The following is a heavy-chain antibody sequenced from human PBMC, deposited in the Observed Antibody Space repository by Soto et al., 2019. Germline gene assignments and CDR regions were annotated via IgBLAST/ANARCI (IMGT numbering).Heavy chain of an antibody. CDR2: IYSGGST. CDR1: GFTVRSSY. Sequence: EVQLVESGGGLVQPGGSLRLSCAASGFTVRSSYMSWVRQAPGKGLEWVSLIYSGGSTYYADSVKGRFTFSRDNSNNTLYLQMNSLGAEDTAVYYCARSLLWFGELRYWGQGTLVTVSS. J-gene: IGHJ4*02. D-gene: IGHD3-10*01. V-gene: IGHV3-66*01. CDR3: ARSLLWFGELRY.